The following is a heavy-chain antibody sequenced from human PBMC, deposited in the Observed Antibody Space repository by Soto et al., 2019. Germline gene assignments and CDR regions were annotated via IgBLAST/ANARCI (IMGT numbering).Heavy chain of an antibody. V-gene: IGHV3-30-3*01. CDR1: GFTFSSYA. CDR3: ARDRGGYSYGSYYYYGMDV. D-gene: IGHD5-18*01. CDR2: ISYDGSNK. J-gene: IGHJ6*02. Sequence: GGSLRLSCAASGFTFSSYAMHWVRQAPGKXLEWVAVISYDGSNKYYADSVKGRFTISRDNSKNTLYLQMNSLRAEDTAVYYCARDRGGYSYGSYYYYGMDVWGQGTTVTVSS.